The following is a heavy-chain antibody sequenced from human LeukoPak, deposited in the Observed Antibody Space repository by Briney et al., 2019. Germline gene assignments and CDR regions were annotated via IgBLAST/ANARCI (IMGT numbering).Heavy chain of an antibody. V-gene: IGHV1-18*01. J-gene: IGHJ4*02. Sequence: GAPVKVSCKASGYTFTSYGISWVRQAPGKGLEGMGWISAYNGNTNYAQKLQGRVTMTTDTSTSTAYMELRSLRSDDTAVYYCARKSKAYFDYWGQGTLVTVSS. CDR1: GYTFTSYG. CDR3: ARKSKAYFDY. CDR2: ISAYNGNT.